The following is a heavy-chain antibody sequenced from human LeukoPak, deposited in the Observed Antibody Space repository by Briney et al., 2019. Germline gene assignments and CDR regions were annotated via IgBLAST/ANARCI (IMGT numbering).Heavy chain of an antibody. Sequence: PPETLSPTSTVSGGSTSIYYSSWIRPPAGKGLEWIGRIYTSGSTNVNPSLKSRVTMSVDTSKNQFSLKLSSVTAADTAVYYCARVKWFGELYHYYGMDVWGQGTTVTVSS. V-gene: IGHV4-4*07. CDR3: ARVKWFGELYHYYGMDV. J-gene: IGHJ6*02. CDR2: IYTSGST. D-gene: IGHD3-10*01. CDR1: GGSTSIYY.